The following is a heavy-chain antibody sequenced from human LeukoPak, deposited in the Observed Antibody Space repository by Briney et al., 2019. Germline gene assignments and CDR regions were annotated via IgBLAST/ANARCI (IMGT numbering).Heavy chain of an antibody. CDR3: ARDRVSEYYYGSGRGIYYFDY. Sequence: ASPKASCKASGYTFTGFYIQRGPQTPGQGLGWVVRIYPNRGGTNYAQKFQGGVTMTRDTSISTAYMELSRLRSDDTAVYYCARDRVSEYYYGSGRGIYYFDYWGQGTLVTVSS. CDR2: IYPNRGGT. J-gene: IGHJ4*02. D-gene: IGHD3-10*01. CDR1: GYTFTGFY. V-gene: IGHV1-2*02.